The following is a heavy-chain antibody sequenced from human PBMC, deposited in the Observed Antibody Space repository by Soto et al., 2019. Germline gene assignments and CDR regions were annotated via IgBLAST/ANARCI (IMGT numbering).Heavy chain of an antibody. CDR3: ARSRWNVAAAGFDY. V-gene: IGHV4-31*03. D-gene: IGHD6-25*01. CDR2: LYYTGST. J-gene: IGHJ4*02. CDR1: GDSIRSDIYY. Sequence: QVQLEESGPGLVKPSQTLSLTCTVSGDSIRSDIYYWSWIRQHPGKGLEWIGYLYYTGSTFYNPSLKSRVAMSVDTSKNQFSLILTSVTAADTAVFYCARSRWNVAAAGFDYWGQGTLVTVSS.